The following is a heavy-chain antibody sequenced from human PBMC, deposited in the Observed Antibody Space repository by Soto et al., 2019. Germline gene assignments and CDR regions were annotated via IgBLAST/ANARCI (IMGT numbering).Heavy chain of an antibody. CDR3: ARGSRHSSSSDYYYYMDV. J-gene: IGHJ6*03. D-gene: IGHD6-6*01. CDR1: GYTFTGYY. CDR2: INPNSGGT. Sequence: ASVKVSCKASGYTFTGYYMHWVRQAPGQGLEWMGWINPNSGGTNYAQKFQGWVTMTRDTSISTAYMELSRPRSDDTAVYYCARGSRHSSSSDYYYYMDVWGKGTTVTVSS. V-gene: IGHV1-2*04.